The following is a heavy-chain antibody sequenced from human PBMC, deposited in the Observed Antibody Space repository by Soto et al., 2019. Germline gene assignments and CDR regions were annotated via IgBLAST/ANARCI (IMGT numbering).Heavy chain of an antibody. D-gene: IGHD2-2*01. CDR2: ISYDGSNK. Sequence: GGSLRLSSAASGFNFNTYDMHWVRQAPGKGLEWVAVISYDGSNKYYADSVKGRLTISRDNSKKMLYLQMNSLRPEDTAVYYCAKGQHCSSTSCYFYYYGMDVWGQGTKVTVSS. J-gene: IGHJ6*02. CDR1: GFNFNTYD. V-gene: IGHV3-30*18. CDR3: AKGQHCSSTSCYFYYYGMDV.